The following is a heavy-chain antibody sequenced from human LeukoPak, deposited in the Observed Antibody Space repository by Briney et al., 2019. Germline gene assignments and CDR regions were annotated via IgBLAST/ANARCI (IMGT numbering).Heavy chain of an antibody. CDR2: VGTGGDDI. CDR3: ARDSGSWSSDY. V-gene: IGHV3-21*05. D-gene: IGHD1-26*01. J-gene: IGHJ4*02. Sequence: GGSLRLSCAASGYTFPSYSLNWVRQSPGKGLEWISYVGTGGDDIYYADSVTGRFTISRDNAKNSLSLQMNSLRAEDTAVYYCARDSGSWSSDYWGQGTLVTVSS. CDR1: GYTFPSYS.